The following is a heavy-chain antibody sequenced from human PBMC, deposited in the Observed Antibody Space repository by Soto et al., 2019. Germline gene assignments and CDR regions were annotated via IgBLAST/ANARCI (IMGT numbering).Heavy chain of an antibody. V-gene: IGHV3-11*06. D-gene: IGHD1-1*01. CDR3: ARDVPERPDYYYYGMDV. Sequence: GWSLTVSSAASGFTFCDYYMSWIRQAPGKGLEWVSYISSSSSYTNYADSVKGRFTTSRDNAKNSLYLQMNSLRAEDTAVYYCARDVPERPDYYYYGMDVWGQGTTVTAP. CDR1: GFTFCDYY. J-gene: IGHJ6*02. CDR2: ISSSSSYT.